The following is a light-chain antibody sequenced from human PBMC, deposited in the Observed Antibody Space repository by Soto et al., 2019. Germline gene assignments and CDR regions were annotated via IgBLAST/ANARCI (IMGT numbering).Light chain of an antibody. J-gene: IGKJ2*01. CDR1: QLISTW. Sequence: DIQMTQSPSTLSASVGDRVTITCRASQLISTWLAWYQQKPGKAPKLLIYGASSLESGVPSRFSGSGSGTEFTLTISSLQPDDFATYYCQQYDILPTFGQGTKLEIK. V-gene: IGKV1-5*01. CDR3: QQYDILPT. CDR2: GAS.